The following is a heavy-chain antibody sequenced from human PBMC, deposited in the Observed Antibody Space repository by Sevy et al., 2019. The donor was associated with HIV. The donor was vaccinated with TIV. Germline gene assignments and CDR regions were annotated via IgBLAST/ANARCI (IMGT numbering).Heavy chain of an antibody. D-gene: IGHD3-3*01. J-gene: IGHJ5*02. V-gene: IGHV3-53*01. CDR2: IYTGGST. CDR1: GFTVSSSY. Sequence: GGSLRLSCAASGFTVSSSYMTWVRQPPGKGLEWVSVIYTGGSTYYADSVKGRFTISRDNSKNTLYLQMNNLRDADTAVYYCARGRGVFGAVAINWFDPWGQGALVTVSS. CDR3: ARGRGVFGAVAINWFDP.